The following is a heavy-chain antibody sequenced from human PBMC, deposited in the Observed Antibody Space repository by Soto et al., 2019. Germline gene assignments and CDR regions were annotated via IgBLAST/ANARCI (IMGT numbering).Heavy chain of an antibody. J-gene: IGHJ4*02. V-gene: IGHV1-46*01. CDR3: ASQGLYYDSSGYAFDY. Sequence: VASVKVSCKASGYTFTSYYMHWVRQAPGQGLEWMGIINPSGGSTSYAQKFQGRVTITADESTSTAYMELSSLRSEDTAVYYCASQGLYYDSSGYAFDYWGQGTLVTVSS. CDR2: INPSGGST. D-gene: IGHD3-22*01. CDR1: GYTFTSYY.